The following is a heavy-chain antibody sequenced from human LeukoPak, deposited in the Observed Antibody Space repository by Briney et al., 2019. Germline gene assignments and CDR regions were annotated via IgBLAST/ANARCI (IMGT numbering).Heavy chain of an antibody. CDR2: ISGSGGST. D-gene: IGHD6-13*01. CDR1: GFTFSSYG. CDR3: ARGRYSSTTYYFDS. Sequence: GGSLRLSCAASGFTFSSYGMSWVRQAPGKGLEWVSAISGSGGSTYYADSVKGRFTISRDNSKNTLYLQMNSLRAEDMAIYYCARGRYSSTTYYFDSWGQGTLVTVPS. J-gene: IGHJ4*02. V-gene: IGHV3-23*01.